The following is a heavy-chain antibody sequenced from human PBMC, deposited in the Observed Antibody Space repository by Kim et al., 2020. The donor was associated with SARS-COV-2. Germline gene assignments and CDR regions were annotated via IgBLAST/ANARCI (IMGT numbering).Heavy chain of an antibody. D-gene: IGHD3-10*01. CDR3: VKIPSTGLGTWFDP. CDR1: GFTFSDYS. J-gene: IGHJ5*02. CDR2: ISSSGSST. V-gene: IGHV3-21*01. Sequence: GGSLRLSCAASGFTFSDYSMNWVRQAPGKGLEWVSCISSSGSSTFYADSVKGRFTISRDNAKNSLYLQMNSLRAEDTAVYYCVKIPSTGLGTWFDPWGRG.